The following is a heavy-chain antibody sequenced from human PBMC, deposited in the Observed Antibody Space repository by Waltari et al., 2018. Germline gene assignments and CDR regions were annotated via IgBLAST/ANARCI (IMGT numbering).Heavy chain of an antibody. Sequence: QVQLQESGPGLVKPSETLSLTCAVSGYSISSGYSWGWIRQPPGKGLEWIGSMYQSGSAYYNPSLKSRVTISVDTSKNQFSLKLSSVTAADTAVYYCARHVYCSGSSCSSTFDYWGQGTLVTVSS. V-gene: IGHV4-38-2*01. J-gene: IGHJ4*02. D-gene: IGHD2-2*01. CDR3: ARHVYCSGSSCSSTFDY. CDR1: GYSISSGYS. CDR2: MYQSGSA.